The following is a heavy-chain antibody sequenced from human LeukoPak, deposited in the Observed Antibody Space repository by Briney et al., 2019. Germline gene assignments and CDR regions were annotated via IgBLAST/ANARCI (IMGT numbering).Heavy chain of an antibody. D-gene: IGHD2-2*01. CDR2: ISSSGRTI. CDR3: ARDRVIGIVVVPAAPVFDY. V-gene: IGHV3-48*04. J-gene: IGHJ4*02. Sequence: GGSLRLSCAASGFTFSSYSMNWVRQVPGKGLGWVSYISSSGRTISYADSVKGRFTISRDNAKNSLYLQMNSLRAEDTAVYYCARDRVIGIVVVPAAPVFDYWGQGTLVTVSS. CDR1: GFTFSSYS.